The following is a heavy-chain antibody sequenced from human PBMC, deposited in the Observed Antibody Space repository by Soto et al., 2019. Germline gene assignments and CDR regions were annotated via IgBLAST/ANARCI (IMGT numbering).Heavy chain of an antibody. Sequence: QVQLVQSGAEVKKPGASVKVSCKASGYTFTSYAMHWVRQAPGQRLEWMGWINAGNGNTKYSQKFQGRVTITRDTSASSAYMELSSLRSEDTAVYYCARDLYSGGVPAAKMRLVFDYWGQGTLVTVSS. CDR1: GYTFTSYA. J-gene: IGHJ4*02. V-gene: IGHV1-3*01. CDR3: ARDLYSGGVPAAKMRLVFDY. CDR2: INAGNGNT. D-gene: IGHD2-2*01.